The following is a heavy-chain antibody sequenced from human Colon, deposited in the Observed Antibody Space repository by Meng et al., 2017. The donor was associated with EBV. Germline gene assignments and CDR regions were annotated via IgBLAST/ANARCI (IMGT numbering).Heavy chain of an antibody. J-gene: IGHJ5*02. CDR2: IYHNGQT. Sequence: GPREGAGAGLVKPSGTLSLTCAVSGTSISTSNWWSWIRQSPGEGLEWIGAIYHNGQTNYNPSLKSRVSMSVDESKNEFSVNLKSVTAADTAVYYCARDGGVTHIPWGQGVLVTVSS. CDR3: ARDGGVTHIP. CDR1: GTSISTSNW. V-gene: IGHV4-4*02. D-gene: IGHD2-8*02.